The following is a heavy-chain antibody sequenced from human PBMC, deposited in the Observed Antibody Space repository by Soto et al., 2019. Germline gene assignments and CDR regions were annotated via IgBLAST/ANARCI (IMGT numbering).Heavy chain of an antibody. Sequence: ASVKVSCKASGGTFSSYAISWVRQAPGQGLEWMGGIIPIFGTANYAQKFQGRVTITADESTSTAYMELSSLRSEDTAVYYCARANVVVVAATPYYYGMDVWGQGTTVTVSS. CDR2: IIPIFGTA. D-gene: IGHD2-15*01. J-gene: IGHJ6*02. V-gene: IGHV1-69*13. CDR3: ARANVVVVAATPYYYGMDV. CDR1: GGTFSSYA.